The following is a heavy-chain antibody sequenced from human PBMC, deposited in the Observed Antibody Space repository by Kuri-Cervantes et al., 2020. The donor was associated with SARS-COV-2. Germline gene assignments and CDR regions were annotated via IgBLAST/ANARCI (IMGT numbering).Heavy chain of an antibody. V-gene: IGHV4-59*01. J-gene: IGHJ3*02. CDR3: ARDFGYCSGGSCSEDAFDI. Sequence: SETLSLTCTVSGGAISSYYWSWIRQPPGKGLEWVGYIYYSGSTNYNPSLKSRVTISVDTSKNQFSLKLSSVTAADPAVYYCARDFGYCSGGSCSEDAFDIWGQGQWSPSPQ. CDR2: IYYSGST. D-gene: IGHD2-15*01. CDR1: GGAISSYY.